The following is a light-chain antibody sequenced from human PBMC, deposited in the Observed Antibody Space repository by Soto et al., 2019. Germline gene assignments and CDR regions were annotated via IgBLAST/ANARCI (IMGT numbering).Light chain of an antibody. V-gene: IGLV2-14*01. CDR3: SSYTSKSSLI. Sequence: LTHPASVSGSPGQSITISCAGTMRDVGAYNLVSWYQQHPGRAPQLIIYEVRNRPSGISFRFSGSKSGNTASLTISGLQAEDEADYYCSSYTSKSSLIFGGGTKVTVL. CDR2: EVR. J-gene: IGLJ2*01. CDR1: MRDVGAYNL.